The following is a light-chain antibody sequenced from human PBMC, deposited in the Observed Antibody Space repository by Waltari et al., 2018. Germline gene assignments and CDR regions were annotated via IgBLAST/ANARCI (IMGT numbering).Light chain of an antibody. V-gene: IGKV3-15*01. J-gene: IGKJ2*01. CDR2: GAS. Sequence: EIVMTQSPATLSVSPGERATLSCRASQSISSNLPWYQQKPGQAPRLLISGASTRATGVPARFSGSGSGTEFTLTITSLQSEESAVYYCQQYNNWPYTFGQGTKLEIK. CDR3: QQYNNWPYT. CDR1: QSISSN.